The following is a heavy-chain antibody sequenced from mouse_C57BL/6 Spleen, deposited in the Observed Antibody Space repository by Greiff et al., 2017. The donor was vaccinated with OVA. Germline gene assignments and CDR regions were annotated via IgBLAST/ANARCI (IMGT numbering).Heavy chain of an antibody. CDR3: ARSYGNYEAWFAY. D-gene: IGHD2-1*01. CDR1: GYTFTDYY. J-gene: IGHJ3*01. V-gene: IGHV1-19*01. CDR2: INPYNGGT. Sequence: EVQLQQSGPVLVKPGASVTMSCKASGYTFTDYYMNWVKQSHGKSLEWIGVINPYNGGTSYNQKFKGKATLTVDKSSSTAYMELNSLTSEDSAVYYCARSYGNYEAWFAYWGQGTLVTVSA.